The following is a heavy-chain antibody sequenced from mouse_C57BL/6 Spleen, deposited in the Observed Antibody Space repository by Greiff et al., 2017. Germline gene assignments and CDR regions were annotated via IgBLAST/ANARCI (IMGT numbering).Heavy chain of an antibody. J-gene: IGHJ2*01. CDR1: GYTFTSYW. V-gene: IGHV1-52*01. CDR2: IDPSDSET. CDR3: ARETTVVAYYFDY. Sequence: QVQLQQPGAELVRPGSSVKLSCKASGYTFTSYWMHWVKQRPIQGLEWIGNIDPSDSETHYNQKFKDKATLTVDKSSSTAYMQLSSLTSEDSAVYYCARETTVVAYYFDYWGQGTTLTVSS. D-gene: IGHD1-1*01.